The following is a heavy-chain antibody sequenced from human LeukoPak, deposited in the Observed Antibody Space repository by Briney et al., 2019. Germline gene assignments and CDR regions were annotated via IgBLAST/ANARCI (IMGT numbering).Heavy chain of an antibody. J-gene: IGHJ4*02. CDR1: GYNFTSYW. V-gene: IGHV5-51*01. CDR3: ARHPDRVTMVRGSFDY. D-gene: IGHD3-10*01. Sequence: GESLKISCKGSGYNFTSYWIGWVRQLPGKGLEWMGIIYPGDSNTIYSPSFQGQVTISADRSISTAYLQWSTLKASDTAMYYCARHPDRVTMVRGSFDYWGQGTLVTVSS. CDR2: IYPGDSNT.